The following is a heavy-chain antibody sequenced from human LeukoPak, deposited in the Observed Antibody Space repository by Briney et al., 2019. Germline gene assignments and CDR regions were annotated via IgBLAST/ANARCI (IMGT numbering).Heavy chain of an antibody. V-gene: IGHV4-61*02. CDR2: IYTSGST. Sequence: PSETLSLTCTVSGGSISSGSYYWSWIRQPAGKGLEWIGRIYTSGSTNYNPSLKSRVTISVDTSKNQFSLKLSSVTAADTAVYYCARGTATILAWFDPWGQGTLVTVSS. D-gene: IGHD5-24*01. CDR3: ARGTATILAWFDP. J-gene: IGHJ5*02. CDR1: GGSISSGSYY.